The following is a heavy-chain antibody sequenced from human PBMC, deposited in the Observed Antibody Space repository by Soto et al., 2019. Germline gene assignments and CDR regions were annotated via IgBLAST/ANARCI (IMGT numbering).Heavy chain of an antibody. CDR1: GFTFISYA. D-gene: IGHD3-10*01. Sequence: EVQLLESGGGLVQPGGSLRLSCAASGFTFISYAMNWVRQAPGKGLQWVSAISGGGDATFYADSVKGRFTISRDNSRNTVTLQMNSLGADDPAVYSCASKVPGSTTRPDYWYFDLWGRGTLVTVSS. CDR2: ISGGGDAT. CDR3: ASKVPGSTTRPDYWYFDL. J-gene: IGHJ2*01. V-gene: IGHV3-23*01.